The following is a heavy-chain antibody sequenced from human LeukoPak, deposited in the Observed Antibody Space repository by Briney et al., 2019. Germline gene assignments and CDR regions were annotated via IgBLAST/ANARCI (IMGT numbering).Heavy chain of an antibody. CDR2: IYYSGST. CDR1: GGSISSGDYY. CDR3: ARGDVVVTLYGMDV. Sequence: SETLSLTCTVSGGSISSGDYYWSWIRQPPGRGLEWIGYIYYSGSTYYNPSLKSRVTISVDTSKNQFSLKLSSVTAADTAVYYCARGDVVVTLYGMDVWGQGTTVTVSS. V-gene: IGHV4-30-4*01. J-gene: IGHJ6*02. D-gene: IGHD2-21*02.